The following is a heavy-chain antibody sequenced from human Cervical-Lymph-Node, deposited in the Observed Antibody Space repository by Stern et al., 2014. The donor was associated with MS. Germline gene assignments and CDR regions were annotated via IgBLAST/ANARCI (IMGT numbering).Heavy chain of an antibody. CDR3: ARDYGDYAFDY. CDR2: IYPGDSDT. CDR1: GYSFTANW. Sequence: EVQLVESGAEVKKPGESLKVSCKGSGYSFTANWIAWVRQMPGQGLEWMVIIYPGDSDTRYSPSFQGQVTISADKSISTAYLQWSSLKASDTAMYYCARDYGDYAFDYWGQGTLVTVSS. D-gene: IGHD4-17*01. J-gene: IGHJ4*02. V-gene: IGHV5-51*01.